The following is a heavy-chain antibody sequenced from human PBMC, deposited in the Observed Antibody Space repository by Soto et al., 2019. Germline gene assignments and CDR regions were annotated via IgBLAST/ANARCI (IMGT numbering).Heavy chain of an antibody. CDR3: ARERRVGGSTGDYDQ. V-gene: IGHV4-4*07. CDR2: IFSSGST. D-gene: IGHD5-12*01. Sequence: PSETLSLTCSVSGGYISSYYWSWIRQPAGKGLEWIGRIFSSGSTHYNPSLKSRVTMSVETSKNQISLRLRSVTAADTVVYYCARERRVGGSTGDYDQWGQGTLVTVSS. J-gene: IGHJ4*02. CDR1: GGYISSYY.